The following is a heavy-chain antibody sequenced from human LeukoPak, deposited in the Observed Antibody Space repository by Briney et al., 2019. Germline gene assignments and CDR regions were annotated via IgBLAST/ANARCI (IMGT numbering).Heavy chain of an antibody. J-gene: IGHJ4*02. CDR3: ARTTIVLVPAAIPYYFDS. CDR2: IYYSGST. V-gene: IGHV4-39*01. D-gene: IGHD2-2*02. CDR1: GGSIGISSSSYY. Sequence: PSQTLSLTCTVSGGSIGISSSSYYWGWVRQSPEKGLEWIGSIYYSGSTFYNPSLTSRVTISIDTSKNLFSLKLTSVTAADTAVYYCARTTIVLVPAAIPYYFDSWGQGTLVTVSS.